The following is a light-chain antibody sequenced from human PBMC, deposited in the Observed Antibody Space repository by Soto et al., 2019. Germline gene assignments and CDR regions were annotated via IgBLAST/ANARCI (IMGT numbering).Light chain of an antibody. CDR2: DVS. J-gene: IGLJ1*01. Sequence: QSALTQPASVSGSPGQSITFSCTGTGSDVGGYNYVSWYQQHPGKAPKLMIYDVSNRPSGVSNRFSGAKSGNTASLTISGLQAEDEADDYCSSYTSSSTLEYIFGTGTKVTVL. CDR3: SSYTSSSTLEYI. CDR1: GSDVGGYNY. V-gene: IGLV2-14*03.